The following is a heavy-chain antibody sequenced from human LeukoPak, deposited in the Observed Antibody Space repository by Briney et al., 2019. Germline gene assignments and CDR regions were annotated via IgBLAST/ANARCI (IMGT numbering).Heavy chain of an antibody. J-gene: IGHJ4*02. D-gene: IGHD6-6*01. V-gene: IGHV4-59*08. CDR1: GGSISSYY. CDR3: ARHRGSSGAFDY. Sequence: SETLSLTCSVSGGSISSYYWSWIRQPPGEGLEWIGYIYYSGSTNHNPSLKSRVTISVDTSKNQVSLKLSSVTAADTAVYYCARHRGSSGAFDYWGQGTLVTVSS. CDR2: IYYSGST.